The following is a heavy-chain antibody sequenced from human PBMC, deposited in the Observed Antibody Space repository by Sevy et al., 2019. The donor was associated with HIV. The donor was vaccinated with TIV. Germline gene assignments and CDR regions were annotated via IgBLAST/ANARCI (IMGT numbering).Heavy chain of an antibody. CDR3: AREEHDYGDYGGAFDI. CDR2: ISSSSTI. V-gene: IGHV3-48*02. J-gene: IGHJ3*02. Sequence: GGSLRLSCAASGFTFSSYSMNWVRQAPGKGLEWVSYISSSSTIYYADSVKGGFTISRDNAKNSLYLQMNSLRDEDTAGYYCAREEHDYGDYGGAFDIWGQGTMVTVSS. CDR1: GFTFSSYS. D-gene: IGHD4-17*01.